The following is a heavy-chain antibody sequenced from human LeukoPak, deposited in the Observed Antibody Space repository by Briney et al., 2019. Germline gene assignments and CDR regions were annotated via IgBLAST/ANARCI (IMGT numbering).Heavy chain of an antibody. CDR2: IWYDESNE. V-gene: IGHV3-33*01. J-gene: IGHJ5*02. Sequence: GGSLRLSCEASGFTFSHYGMHWVRQAPGKGLEWVAVIWYDESNEYYADSVKGRFTVSRSNSKNTLYLQMSSLRAEDTAIYYCAREQSVFDNWLDPWGQGTLVTVSS. D-gene: IGHD3-10*01. CDR3: AREQSVFDNWLDP. CDR1: GFTFSHYG.